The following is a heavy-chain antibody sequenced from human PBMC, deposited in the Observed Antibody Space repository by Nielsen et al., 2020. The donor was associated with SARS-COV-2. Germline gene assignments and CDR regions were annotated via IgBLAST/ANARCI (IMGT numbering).Heavy chain of an antibody. D-gene: IGHD3-22*01. CDR3: ATGDYYDSSGYYDLDY. Sequence: GESLKISCAASGLTFSSYGMHWVRQAPGKGLEWVAVIWYHGSNKYYADSVKGRFTISRDNSKNTLYLQMNSLRAEDTAVYYCATGDYYDSSGYYDLDYWGQGTLVTVSS. J-gene: IGHJ4*02. V-gene: IGHV3-33*01. CDR2: IWYHGSNK. CDR1: GLTFSSYG.